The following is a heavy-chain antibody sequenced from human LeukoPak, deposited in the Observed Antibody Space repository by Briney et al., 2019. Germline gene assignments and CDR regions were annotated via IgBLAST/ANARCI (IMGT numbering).Heavy chain of an antibody. CDR3: ARAKVGATANLMVI. V-gene: IGHV1-69*05. CDR2: IIPIFGTA. J-gene: IGHJ4*02. CDR1: GGTFSSYA. Sequence: GASVKVSCKASGGTFSSYAISWVRQAPGQGLEWMGGIIPIFGTANYAQKFQGRVTITTDESTSTAYMELSSLRSEDTAVYYCARAKVGATANLMVIWGQGTLVTVSS. D-gene: IGHD1-26*01.